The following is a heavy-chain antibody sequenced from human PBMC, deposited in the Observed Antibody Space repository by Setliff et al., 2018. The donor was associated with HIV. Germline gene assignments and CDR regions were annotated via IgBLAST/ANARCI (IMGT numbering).Heavy chain of an antibody. CDR1: GFTFDDYA. CDR3: AKEYYGWGTLKH. D-gene: IGHD3-10*01. Sequence: PGGSLRLSCAVSGFTFDDYAMHWVRQVPGKGLEWVSSISYNSGRIGYADSVKGRFTISRDNAKKSLYLQMNSLRVEDTALYYCAKEYYGWGTLKHWGQGALVTVSS. V-gene: IGHV3-9*01. J-gene: IGHJ1*01. CDR2: ISYNSGRI.